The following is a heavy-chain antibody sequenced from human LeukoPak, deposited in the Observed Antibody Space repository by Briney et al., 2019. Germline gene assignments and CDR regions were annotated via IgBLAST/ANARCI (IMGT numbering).Heavy chain of an antibody. CDR2: IKSNTDGGTT. Sequence: GGSLRLSCAASGFTFKTVWMNWVRQAPGTGLEWVGRIKSNTDGGTTDYAAPVKGRFTISRDDSKDTLYLQMNSLKTEDTAAYYCTTENYYLAYWGQGTLVTVSS. V-gene: IGHV3-15*01. D-gene: IGHD3-22*01. CDR3: TTENYYLAY. J-gene: IGHJ4*02. CDR1: GFTFKTVW.